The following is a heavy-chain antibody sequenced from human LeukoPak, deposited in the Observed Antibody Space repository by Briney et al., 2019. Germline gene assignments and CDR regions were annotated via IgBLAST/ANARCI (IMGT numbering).Heavy chain of an antibody. Sequence: GGSLRLSCAASGFTFDDYAMHWVRQAPGKGLEWVSGISWNSGSIGYADSVKGRFTISRDNAMNSLYLQMNSLRAEDTALYYCAKDYISSGWYTGFDYWGQGTLVTVSS. CDR1: GFTFDDYA. CDR3: AKDYISSGWYTGFDY. D-gene: IGHD6-19*01. J-gene: IGHJ4*02. V-gene: IGHV3-9*01. CDR2: ISWNSGSI.